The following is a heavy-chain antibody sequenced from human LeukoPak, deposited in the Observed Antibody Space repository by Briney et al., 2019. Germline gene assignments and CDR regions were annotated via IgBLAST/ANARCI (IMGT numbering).Heavy chain of an antibody. Sequence: ASVKVSCKASGYTFSSDGISWVRQAPGQGPEWMGWISSYNGNTKYAEKLQGRVTMTTDTSTSTAYMELRSLRSEDTAVYYCATDLWRAYTGYPPGTWGQGTLVTVSS. CDR3: ATDLWRAYTGYPPGT. CDR1: GYTFSSDG. J-gene: IGHJ5*02. D-gene: IGHD5-12*01. V-gene: IGHV1-18*01. CDR2: ISSYNGNT.